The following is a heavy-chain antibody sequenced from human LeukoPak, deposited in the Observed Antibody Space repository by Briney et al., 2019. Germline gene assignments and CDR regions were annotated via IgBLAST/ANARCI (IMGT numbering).Heavy chain of an antibody. Sequence: GASVKVSCKASGYTFTGYYMHWVRQAPGQGLEWMGWMNPNSGNTGYAQKFQGRVTITRNTSISTAYMELSSLRSEDTAVYYCARGGRANYYDSSGYYSGEDFDYWGQGTLVTVSS. CDR2: MNPNSGNT. D-gene: IGHD3-22*01. V-gene: IGHV1-8*03. CDR1: GYTFTGYY. CDR3: ARGGRANYYDSSGYYSGEDFDY. J-gene: IGHJ4*02.